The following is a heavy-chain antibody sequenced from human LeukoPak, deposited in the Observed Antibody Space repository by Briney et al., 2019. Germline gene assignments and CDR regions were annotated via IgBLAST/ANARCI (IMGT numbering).Heavy chain of an antibody. CDR1: GFAFSRYW. CDR3: ASLVVTDDWAFDI. CDR2: IYTDGTTK. V-gene: IGHV3-74*01. Sequence: GGSLRLSCAASGFAFSRYWMHWIRQAPGKGLVWVSAIYTDGTTKRYADSVKGRFTISRDNAKNTLYLQINSLSVEDTAVYYCASLVVTDDWAFDIWGQGTMVTVS. J-gene: IGHJ3*02. D-gene: IGHD2-21*02.